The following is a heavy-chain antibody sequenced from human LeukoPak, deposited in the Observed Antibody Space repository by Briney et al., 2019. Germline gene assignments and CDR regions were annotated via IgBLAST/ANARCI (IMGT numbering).Heavy chain of an antibody. CDR2: IQYDGSNK. CDR1: GFTFSSYG. CDR3: AKSGDDRSQGLDV. D-gene: IGHD3-10*01. V-gene: IGHV3-30*02. Sequence: GGSLRLSCAASGFTFSSYGVHWVRQAPGKGLEWVAFIQYDGSNKYYADSVKGRFTISRDNSKNTLYLQMNSLIAEDTAVYYCAKSGDDRSQGLDVWGKGTTVTVSS. J-gene: IGHJ6*04.